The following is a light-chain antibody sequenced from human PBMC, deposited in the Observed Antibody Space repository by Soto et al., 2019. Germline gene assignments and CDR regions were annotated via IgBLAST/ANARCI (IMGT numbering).Light chain of an antibody. V-gene: IGKV3-15*01. CDR2: GAS. Sequence: IGMTQSPATLSVSPGERATLSCRASQAISDNLAWYQHKPGQPPRLLLYGASIRAPGTPARFSGSGSGTEFTLTISSLQSEDFAVYYCQQYGRTFGQGTK. CDR1: QAISDN. J-gene: IGKJ2*01. CDR3: QQYGRT.